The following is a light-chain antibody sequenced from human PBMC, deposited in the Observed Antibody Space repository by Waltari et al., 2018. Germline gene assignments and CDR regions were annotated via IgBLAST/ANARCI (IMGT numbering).Light chain of an antibody. CDR1: QSVLFSSNNSNY. Sequence: DIVMTQSTDSLAVSLGERAPINCNSSQSVLFSSNNSNYLAWYQQKPGQSPKLVLYWASTRESGVPDRFSGSGSVTDFTLTISSLQAEDVAVYYCQQYYSSPFTFGPGTKLEIK. CDR2: WAS. CDR3: QQYYSSPFT. V-gene: IGKV4-1*01. J-gene: IGKJ3*01.